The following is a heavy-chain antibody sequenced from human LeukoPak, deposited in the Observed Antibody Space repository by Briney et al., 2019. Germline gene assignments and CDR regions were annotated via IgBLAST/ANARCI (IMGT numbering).Heavy chain of an antibody. V-gene: IGHV3-48*04. D-gene: IGHD5-18*01. CDR3: ARVGYTYGYHLH. CDR1: GLTVSSNY. CDR2: ISSSNSTT. Sequence: GGSLRLSCAVSGLTVSSNYMSWVRHDPGKGREWVSYISSSNSTTYYADSVKGRFTISRDNAKNSLYLQMNSLRAEDAAVYYCARVGYTYGYHLHWGQGTLVTVSS. J-gene: IGHJ4*02.